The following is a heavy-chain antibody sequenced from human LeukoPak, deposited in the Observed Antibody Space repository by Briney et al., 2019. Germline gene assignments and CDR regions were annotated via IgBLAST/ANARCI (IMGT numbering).Heavy chain of an antibody. V-gene: IGHV4-39*07. CDR3: ARGPSGDPPFSRYYYYMGV. D-gene: IGHD2-15*01. CDR1: GGSINNSSHY. CDR2: AYYSGAT. J-gene: IGHJ6*03. Sequence: KASETLSLTCIVSGGSINNSSHYWGWIRQSPEKGLEWIGTAYYSGATYCNPSLKSRVTISVDTSKNQFSLKLSSVTAADTAVYYCARGPSGDPPFSRYYYYMGVWGKGTTVTVSS.